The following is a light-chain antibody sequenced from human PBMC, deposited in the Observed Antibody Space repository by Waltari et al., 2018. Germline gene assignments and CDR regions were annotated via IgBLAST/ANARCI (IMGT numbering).Light chain of an antibody. CDR3: QKYVTLPGT. CDR2: DAS. J-gene: IGKJ1*01. Sequence: ETVLTQSPGTLSLSPGERATLSCRASQSVSRTLAWYQQKPGQAPRLLIYDASSRATGIPDRFSGSGSGTDFSLTISRLEPEDFAVYYCQKYVTLPGTFGQGTKVEIK. V-gene: IGKV3-20*01. CDR1: QSVSRT.